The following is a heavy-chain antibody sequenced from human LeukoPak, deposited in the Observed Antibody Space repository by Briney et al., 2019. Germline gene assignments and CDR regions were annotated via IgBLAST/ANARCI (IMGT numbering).Heavy chain of an antibody. J-gene: IGHJ4*02. Sequence: GESLQISCKGSGYSFTSYWIGWVRQLPGKGLEWMGIIYPGDSDTRYSPSFQGQVTISADKSISTAYLQWSSLKASDTAMYYCASLNYDFWSGYSDYWGQGTLVTVSS. CDR2: IYPGDSDT. CDR1: GYSFTSYW. V-gene: IGHV5-51*01. D-gene: IGHD3-3*01. CDR3: ASLNYDFWSGYSDY.